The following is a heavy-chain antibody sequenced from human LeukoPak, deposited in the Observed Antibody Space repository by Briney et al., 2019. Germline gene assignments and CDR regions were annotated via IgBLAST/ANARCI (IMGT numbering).Heavy chain of an antibody. J-gene: IGHJ3*02. CDR2: ISSSSSTI. CDR3: ARDRPDIVVVYDAFDI. Sequence: PGGSLRLSCAASGFTFSSYSMNWVRQAPGKGLEWVSYISSSSSTIYYADSVKGRFTISRDNAKNSLYLQMNSLRAEDTAVYYCARDRPDIVVVYDAFDIWGQGTMVTVSS. V-gene: IGHV3-48*01. D-gene: IGHD2-2*01. CDR1: GFTFSSYS.